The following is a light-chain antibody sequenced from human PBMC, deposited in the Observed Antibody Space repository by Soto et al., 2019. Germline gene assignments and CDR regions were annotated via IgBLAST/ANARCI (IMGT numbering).Light chain of an antibody. Sequence: DIQMTQSPSSLSASVGDRVTITCRTSQNIYKYLSWYHHRTGKAPSLLIYDISTLQSGVSPRFSGSGSGTDFTLTIDSLQPADFGTYFCQQSQTRVTFGPGTKVDIK. V-gene: IGKV1-39*01. J-gene: IGKJ2*01. CDR2: DIS. CDR3: QQSQTRVT. CDR1: QNIYKY.